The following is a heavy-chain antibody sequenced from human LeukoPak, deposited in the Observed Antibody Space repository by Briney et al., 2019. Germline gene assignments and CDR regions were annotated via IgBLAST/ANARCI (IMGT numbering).Heavy chain of an antibody. Sequence: GGSLRLSCAASGFTFSNYWMSWVRQAPGKGLEWVANIKQDGSEKYYVNSVKGRFTISRDNSKNTLYLQMGSLRAEDMAVYYCAISDSYWGQGTLVTVSS. CDR1: GFTFSNYW. V-gene: IGHV3-7*01. J-gene: IGHJ4*02. CDR3: AISDSY. CDR2: IKQDGSEK. D-gene: IGHD3-22*01.